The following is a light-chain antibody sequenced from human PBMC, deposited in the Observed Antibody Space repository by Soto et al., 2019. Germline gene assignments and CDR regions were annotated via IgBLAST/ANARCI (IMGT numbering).Light chain of an antibody. CDR2: EVS. CDR1: SSDVGVYNY. J-gene: IGLJ1*01. CDR3: SSYTSTYTLV. Sequence: QSVLSQPASVSGSPGQSITISCTGTSSDVGVYNYVSWYQQHPGKAPKLMIFEVSNRPSGVSNRFSGSKSGNTASLTISGLQAEDEADYYCSSYTSTYTLVFGTGTKVTVL. V-gene: IGLV2-14*01.